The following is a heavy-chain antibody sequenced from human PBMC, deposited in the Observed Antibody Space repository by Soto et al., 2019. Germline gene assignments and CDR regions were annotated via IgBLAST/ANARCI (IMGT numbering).Heavy chain of an antibody. Sequence: QVQLVQSGAEVKKPASSVTVSCKASGGTFSSYAISWVRQAPGQGLEWMGGIIPIFATANYAQKFQGRVTITADKSTTTAYMELYSLRSEDTAMYYCAADLRLGGLGYYGMDVWGQGTTVTVSS. CDR2: IIPIFATA. D-gene: IGHD3-16*01. CDR3: AADLRLGGLGYYGMDV. CDR1: GGTFSSYA. J-gene: IGHJ6*02. V-gene: IGHV1-69*06.